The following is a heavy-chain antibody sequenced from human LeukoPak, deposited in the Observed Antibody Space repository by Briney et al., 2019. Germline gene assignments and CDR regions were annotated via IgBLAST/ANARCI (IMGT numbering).Heavy chain of an antibody. CDR2: ISSSSSYI. D-gene: IGHD3-22*01. CDR1: GFTFSSYS. J-gene: IGHJ4*02. Sequence: PGGSLRLSCAASGFTFSSYSMNWVRQAPGKGLEWVSSISSSSSYIYYADSVKGRFTISRDNAKNSLYLQMNSLRAEDTAVYYCAKVPTAYYYDSSGYYFDYWGQGTLVTVSS. CDR3: AKVPTAYYYDSSGYYFDY. V-gene: IGHV3-21*04.